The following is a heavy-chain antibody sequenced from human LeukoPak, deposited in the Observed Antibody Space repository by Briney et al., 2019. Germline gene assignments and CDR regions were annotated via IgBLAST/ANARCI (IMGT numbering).Heavy chain of an antibody. V-gene: IGHV1-69*13. CDR1: GGTFSSYA. J-gene: IGHJ4*02. D-gene: IGHD1-1*01. CDR2: VIPIYGTA. CDR3: AREKATGSSHFDY. Sequence: SVKVSCKASGGTFSSYAISGVRQAPGQGLEWRGGVIPIYGTANYEQKFQGRVTITADESTSTAYMELSSLRSEDTAVYYCAREKATGSSHFDYWGQGTLVTVSS.